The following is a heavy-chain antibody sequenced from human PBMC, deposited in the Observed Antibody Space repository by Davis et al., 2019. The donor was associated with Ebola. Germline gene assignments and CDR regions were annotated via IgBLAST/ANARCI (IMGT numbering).Heavy chain of an antibody. CDR1: GYTFTSYG. V-gene: IGHV1-18*01. CDR3: ARESLYDAFDI. J-gene: IGHJ3*02. CDR2: ISAYNGDT. Sequence: ASVKVSCKASGYTFTSYGLSWVRQAPGQGLEWVGWISAYNGDTNYVQRLHGRVTMTTDTSTSTAYMELSSLRSEDTAVYYCARESLYDAFDIWGQGTMVTVSS.